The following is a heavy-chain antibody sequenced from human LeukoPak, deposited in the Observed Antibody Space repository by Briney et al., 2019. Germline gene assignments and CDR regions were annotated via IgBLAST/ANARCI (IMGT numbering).Heavy chain of an antibody. CDR1: GDTFTSYY. CDR2: INPSGGST. V-gene: IGHV1-46*03. Sequence: ASVKVSCKASGDTFTSYYMHWVRQAPGQGLEWMGIINPSGGSTSYAQKFQGRVTMTRDTSTSTVYMELSSLRSEDTAVYYCARGSNFWGCYKGYLYYWGQGTLVTVSS. J-gene: IGHJ4*02. D-gene: IGHD3-3*01. CDR3: ARGSNFWGCYKGYLYY.